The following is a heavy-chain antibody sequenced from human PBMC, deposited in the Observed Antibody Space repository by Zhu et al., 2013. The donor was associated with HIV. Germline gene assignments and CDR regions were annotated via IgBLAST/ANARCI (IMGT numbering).Heavy chain of an antibody. CDR2: IIPIFGTA. J-gene: IGHJ6*02. CDR1: GGTFSSYA. V-gene: IGHV1-69*12. CDR3: ASGNYYDSSGYSDTYYYYGMDV. D-gene: IGHD3-22*01. Sequence: QVQLVQSGAEVKRPGSSVKVSCKASGGTFSSYAISWVRQAPGQGLEWMGGIIPIFGTANYAQKFQGRVTITADESTSTAYMELSSLRSEDTAVYYCASGNYYDSSGYSDTYYYYGMDVRGQGTTVTVSS.